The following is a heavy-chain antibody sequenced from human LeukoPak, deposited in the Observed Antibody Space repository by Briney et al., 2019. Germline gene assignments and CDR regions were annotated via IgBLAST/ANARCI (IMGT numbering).Heavy chain of an antibody. CDR1: GFAFSSYA. Sequence: GGSLRLSCAASGFAFSSYAMSWVRQAPGKGLEWVSAISGSGGSTYYADSVKGRFTISRDNSKNTLYLQMNSLRAEDTAVYYCANEEEIVVVTYWGQGTLVTVSS. D-gene: IGHD3-22*01. V-gene: IGHV3-23*01. J-gene: IGHJ4*02. CDR2: ISGSGGST. CDR3: ANEEEIVVVTY.